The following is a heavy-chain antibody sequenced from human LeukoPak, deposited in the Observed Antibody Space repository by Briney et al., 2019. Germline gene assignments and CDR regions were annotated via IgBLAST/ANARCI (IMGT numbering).Heavy chain of an antibody. CDR2: IAYDGSYK. J-gene: IGHJ4*02. V-gene: IGHV3-30*04. CDR1: GFTSSIYP. D-gene: IGHD6-19*01. CDR3: AREGEQWLVFDY. Sequence: GRSLRLSCAASGFTSSIYPMHWVRQAPGKGLEWVAVIAYDGSYKYYADSVKGRFTISRDNSKSTLYLLMNSLRAEDTAVYYCAREGEQWLVFDYWGQGTLVTVSS.